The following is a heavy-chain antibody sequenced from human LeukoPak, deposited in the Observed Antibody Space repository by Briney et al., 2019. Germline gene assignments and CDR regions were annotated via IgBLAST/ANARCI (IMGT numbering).Heavy chain of an antibody. V-gene: IGHV4-59*01. Sequence: SETLSLTRTLSGGSISSYYWSWIRQPPGKGRWWSVYIYYSGGTNYNPSPKRRVIIAVDTSKNHSSMLLSYVPAADTAVYYCGGGGVVPAATDFDYWGQGTLVTVSS. CDR1: GGSISSYY. CDR3: GGGGVVPAATDFDY. J-gene: IGHJ4*02. CDR2: IYYSGGT. D-gene: IGHD2-2*01.